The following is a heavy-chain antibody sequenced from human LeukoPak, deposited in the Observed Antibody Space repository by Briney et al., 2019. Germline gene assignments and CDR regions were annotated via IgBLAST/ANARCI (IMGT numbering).Heavy chain of an antibody. D-gene: IGHD3-22*01. V-gene: IGHV4-31*03. Sequence: PSETLSLTCTVSGGSISSGGYYWSWIRQHPGKGLEWIGYIYYSGSTYYNPSLKSRVTISVDTSKNQFSLKLSSVTAADTAVYYCAREEAYSSGYSIQSSLFDYWGQGTLVTVSS. CDR3: AREEAYSSGYSIQSSLFDY. J-gene: IGHJ4*02. CDR1: GGSISSGGYY. CDR2: IYYSGST.